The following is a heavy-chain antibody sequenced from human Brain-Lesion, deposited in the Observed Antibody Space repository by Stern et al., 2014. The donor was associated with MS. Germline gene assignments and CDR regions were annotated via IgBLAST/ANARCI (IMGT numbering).Heavy chain of an antibody. Sequence: QVQLVQSGAEVKKPGASVKVSCKVSGYTLTGLSMHWVRQAPRKGLEWMGCFDPALGETIYAQKFQGRVTITEDTSTDTAYMELSSLRSEDTAVYYCATLSPGAGGNYYRHFDYWGQGTLVTVSS. CDR3: ATLSPGAGGNYYRHFDY. CDR2: FDPALGET. J-gene: IGHJ4*02. D-gene: IGHD1-26*01. V-gene: IGHV1-24*01. CDR1: GYTLTGLS.